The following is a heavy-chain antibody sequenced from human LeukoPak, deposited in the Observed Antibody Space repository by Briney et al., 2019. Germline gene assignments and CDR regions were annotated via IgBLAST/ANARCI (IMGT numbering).Heavy chain of an antibody. J-gene: IGHJ4*02. Sequence: GGPLRLSCAAYGFTFSSYEMNWVRQAPWKGLEWVSYISSSGSTIYYADPVKGRFTISRDNAKNLLYLQMNSLRAEDTAVYYCARDALRFLEWQISWGQGTLVTVSS. CDR3: ARDALRFLEWQIS. CDR2: ISSSGSTI. V-gene: IGHV3-48*03. CDR1: GFTFSSYE. D-gene: IGHD3-3*01.